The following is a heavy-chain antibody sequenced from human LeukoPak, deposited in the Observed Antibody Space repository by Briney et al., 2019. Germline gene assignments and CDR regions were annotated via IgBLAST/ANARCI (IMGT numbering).Heavy chain of an antibody. CDR2: INHSGST. J-gene: IGHJ5*02. Sequence: SETLSLTCAVYGGSLSGYYWSWIRQPPGKGLEWIGEINHSGSTNYNPSLKSRVTISVDTSKNQFSLKLSSVTAADTAVYYCARGGIAAAGHNWFDPWGQGTLVTVSS. CDR1: GGSLSGYY. V-gene: IGHV4-34*01. D-gene: IGHD6-13*01. CDR3: ARGGIAAAGHNWFDP.